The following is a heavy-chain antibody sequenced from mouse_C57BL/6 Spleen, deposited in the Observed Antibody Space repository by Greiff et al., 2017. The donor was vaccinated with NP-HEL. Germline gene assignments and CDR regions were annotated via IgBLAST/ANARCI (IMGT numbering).Heavy chain of an antibody. D-gene: IGHD1-1*01. Sequence: EVMLVESEGGLVQPGSSMKLSCTASGFTFSDYYMAWVCQVPEKGLEWVANINYDGSSTYYLDSLKSRFIISRDNAKNILYLQMSSLKSEDTATYYCARGEGTVPFAYWGQGTLVTVSA. CDR1: GFTFSDYY. J-gene: IGHJ3*01. CDR2: INYDGSST. V-gene: IGHV5-16*01. CDR3: ARGEGTVPFAY.